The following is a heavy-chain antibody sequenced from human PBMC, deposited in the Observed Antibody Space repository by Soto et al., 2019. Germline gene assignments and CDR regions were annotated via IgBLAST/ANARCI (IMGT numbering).Heavy chain of an antibody. D-gene: IGHD3-3*01. CDR1: GFTFSSYA. CDR2: ISNSGDTT. V-gene: IGHV3-23*01. J-gene: IGHJ5*02. CDR3: AGVLRFLEWQIYPHWFDP. Sequence: PGGSLRLSCAASGFTFSSYAMSWVRQAPGKGLEWVSVISNSGDTTYYADSVKGRFTISRDNSKNTLYLQMNSLRAEDTAVYYCAGVLRFLEWQIYPHWFDPWGQGTLVTVSS.